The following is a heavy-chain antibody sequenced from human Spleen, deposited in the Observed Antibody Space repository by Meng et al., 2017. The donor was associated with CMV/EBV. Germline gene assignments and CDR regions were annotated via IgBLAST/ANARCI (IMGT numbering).Heavy chain of an antibody. CDR3: GKVDRGPLLHSSIDY. J-gene: IGHJ4*01. D-gene: IGHD2-2*01. CDR1: GFTFSDYG. CDR2: IRNDESNK. Sequence: GGSLRLSCAASGFTFSDYGMHWVRQAPGKGLEWVAFIRNDESNKYYADSVTGRFTISRDNFKNTLYLQMSSLRAEDTAVYSCGKVDRGPLLHSSIDYWGQGTVVTVSS. V-gene: IGHV3-30*02.